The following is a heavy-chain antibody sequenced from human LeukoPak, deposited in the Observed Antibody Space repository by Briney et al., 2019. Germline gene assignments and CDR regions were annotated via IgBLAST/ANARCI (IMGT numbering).Heavy chain of an antibody. CDR2: INHSGST. D-gene: IGHD6-13*01. Sequence: PSETLSLTSAVYGGSFSGYYWSWIRQPPGKGLEWIGEINHSGSTNYNPSLKSRVTISVDTSKNQFSLKLSSVTAADTAVYYCARVRAAAAYRWFDPWGQGTLVTVSS. CDR3: ARVRAAAAYRWFDP. J-gene: IGHJ5*02. CDR1: GGSFSGYY. V-gene: IGHV4-34*01.